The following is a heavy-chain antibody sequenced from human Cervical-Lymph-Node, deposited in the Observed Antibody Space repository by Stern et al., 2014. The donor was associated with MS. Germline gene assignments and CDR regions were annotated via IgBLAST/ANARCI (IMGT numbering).Heavy chain of an antibody. CDR2: IWYDGSNK. Sequence: MQLVESGGGVVQPGRSLRISCAASGFTFSSYGMHWVRQAPGKGLGWGAVIWYDGSNKYYADSVKGRFTISRDNSKNTLYLQMNSLRAEDTAVYYCASSSSSWEGYFDYWGQGTLVTVSS. CDR3: ASSSSSWEGYFDY. J-gene: IGHJ4*02. D-gene: IGHD6-13*01. V-gene: IGHV3-33*01. CDR1: GFTFSSYG.